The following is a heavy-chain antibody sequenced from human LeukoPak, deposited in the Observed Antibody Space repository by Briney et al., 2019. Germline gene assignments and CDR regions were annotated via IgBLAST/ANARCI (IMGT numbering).Heavy chain of an antibody. J-gene: IGHJ4*02. V-gene: IGHV1-46*01. CDR1: GYTFTSYD. CDR3: ARGRLIVVVPAALSDFDY. CDR2: INPSGGST. D-gene: IGHD2-2*01. Sequence: ASVKVSCKASGYTFTSYDINWVRQATGQGLEWMGIINPSGGSTSYAQKFQGRVTMTRDTSTSTVYMELSSLRSEDTAVYYCARGRLIVVVPAALSDFDYWGQGTLVTVSS.